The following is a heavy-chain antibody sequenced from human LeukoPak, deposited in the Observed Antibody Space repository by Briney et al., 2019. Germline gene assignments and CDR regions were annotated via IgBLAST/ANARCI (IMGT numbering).Heavy chain of an antibody. D-gene: IGHD2-15*01. V-gene: IGHV4-59*08. CDR1: GGSISSYY. J-gene: IGHJ3*02. Sequence: SETLSLTCTVSGGSISSYYWSWIRQPPGKGLEWIGHIHYSGSTNYNPSLKSRVTISVDTSKNQFSLKLSSVTAADTAVYYCARPRRYCSGGSCYIRAFDIWGQGTMVTVSS. CDR2: IHYSGST. CDR3: ARPRRYCSGGSCYIRAFDI.